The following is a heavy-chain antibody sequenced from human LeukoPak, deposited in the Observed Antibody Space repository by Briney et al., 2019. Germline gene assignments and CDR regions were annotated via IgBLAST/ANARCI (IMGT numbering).Heavy chain of an antibody. CDR3: ARASSSSTDY. CDR1: GFTFSTYV. CDR2: ISGSGDST. D-gene: IGHD6-6*01. J-gene: IGHJ4*02. V-gene: IGHV3-23*01. Sequence: PGGSLRLSCAASGFTFSTYVMSWVRQAPGKGLEWVSAISGSGDSTYYADSVKGRFTISRDNAKNSLYLQMNSLRAEDTAVYYCARASSSSTDYWGQGTLVTVSS.